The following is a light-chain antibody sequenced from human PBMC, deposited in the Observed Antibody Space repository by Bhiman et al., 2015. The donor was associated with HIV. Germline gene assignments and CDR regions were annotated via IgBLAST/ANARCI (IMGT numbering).Light chain of an antibody. V-gene: IGLV2-14*03. CDR3: TSYTVSASFV. CDR2: DVS. CDR1: SSDVGGYDY. Sequence: QSALTQPASVSGSPGQSITISCTGTSSDVGGYDYVSWYQQHPGKAPQLIIYDVSLRPSGISNRFSGSKSGNTASLTISGLQAEDEADYYCTSYTVSASFVFGGATKVTVL. J-gene: IGLJ1*01.